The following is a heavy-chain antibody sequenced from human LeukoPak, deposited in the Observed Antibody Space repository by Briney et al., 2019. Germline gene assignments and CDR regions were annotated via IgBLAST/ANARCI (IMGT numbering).Heavy chain of an antibody. J-gene: IGHJ4*02. V-gene: IGHV4-39*07. D-gene: IGHD6-6*01. Sequence: SETLSLTCTVSGGSISSSSYYWGWIRQPPGKGLECIGNIYYSGNTNYNPSLKSRVTISVDTSKNQFSLKLSSVTAADTAVYYCARGRAGIAARRGLRYFDYWGQGTLVTVSS. CDR2: IYYSGNT. CDR3: ARGRAGIAARRGLRYFDY. CDR1: GGSISSSSYY.